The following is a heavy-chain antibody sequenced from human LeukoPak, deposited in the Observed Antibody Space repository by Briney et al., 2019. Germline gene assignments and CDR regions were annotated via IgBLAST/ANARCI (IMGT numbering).Heavy chain of an antibody. V-gene: IGHV4-39*01. CDR2: VYYSTNT. Sequence: PSETLSLTCTVSGDSISSSSYYWDWIRQPPGKGLEWIGNVYYSTNTYYNPSLKSRVTISVDTSKNQFSLKLSSVTAADTAVYYCARGSGWYLPWGQGTLVTVSS. CDR3: ARGSGWYLP. CDR1: GDSISSSSYY. D-gene: IGHD6-19*01. J-gene: IGHJ5*02.